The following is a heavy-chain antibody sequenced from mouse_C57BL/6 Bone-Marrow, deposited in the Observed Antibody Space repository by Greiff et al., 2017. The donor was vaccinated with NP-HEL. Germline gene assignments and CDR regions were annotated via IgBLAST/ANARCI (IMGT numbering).Heavy chain of an antibody. Sequence: QVHVKQPGAELVKPGASVKVSCKASGYTFTSYWMHWVKQRPGQGLEWIGRIHPSDSDTNYNQKFKGKATLTVDKSSSTAYMQLSSLTSEDSAVYYCAIGYDYDGPWFAYWGQGTLVTVSA. CDR2: IHPSDSDT. D-gene: IGHD2-4*01. CDR1: GYTFTSYW. CDR3: AIGYDYDGPWFAY. J-gene: IGHJ3*01. V-gene: IGHV1-74*01.